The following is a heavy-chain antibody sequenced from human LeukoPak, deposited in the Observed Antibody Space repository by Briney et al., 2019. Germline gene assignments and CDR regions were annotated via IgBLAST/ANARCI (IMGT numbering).Heavy chain of an antibody. CDR3: AREWFSPTGYSSDWYDY. D-gene: IGHD6-19*01. V-gene: IGHV3-48*01. J-gene: IGHJ4*02. CDR2: ISSSSSTI. CDR1: GFTFSSYS. Sequence: GGSLRLSCAASGFTFSSYSMNWVRQAPGKGLEWVSYISSSSSTIYYADSVKGRFTISRDNAKNSLYLQMNSLRAEDTAVYYCAREWFSPTGYSSDWYDYWGQGTLVTVSS.